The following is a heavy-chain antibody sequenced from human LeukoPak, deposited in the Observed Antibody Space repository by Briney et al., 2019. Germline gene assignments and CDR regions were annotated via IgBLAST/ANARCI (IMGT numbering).Heavy chain of an antibody. CDR2: ISGTGGST. CDR1: GFTFSSYA. CDR3: AKTGELLPGGIDY. J-gene: IGHJ4*02. Sequence: GGSLRLSCAAPGFTFSSYAMSWVRQAPGKGLEWVSGISGTGGSTYYADSVKGRFTISRDNSKNTLYLKMNSLRAEDTAVYYCAKTGELLPGGIDYWGQGTLVTVSS. D-gene: IGHD3-10*01. V-gene: IGHV3-23*01.